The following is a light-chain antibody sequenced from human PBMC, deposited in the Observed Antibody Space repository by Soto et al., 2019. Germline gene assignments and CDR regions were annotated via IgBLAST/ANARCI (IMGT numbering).Light chain of an antibody. Sequence: QSALTQPASVSGSPGQSITISCTGTSSDVGGYNYVSWYRQHPGKAPKLIIYDVSNRPSGVSVRFSGSKSGNTASLTISGLQAEDEADYYCSSYTSSNTPFLFGTGTKVTVL. J-gene: IGLJ1*01. CDR2: DVS. CDR1: SSDVGGYNY. V-gene: IGLV2-14*01. CDR3: SSYTSSNTPFL.